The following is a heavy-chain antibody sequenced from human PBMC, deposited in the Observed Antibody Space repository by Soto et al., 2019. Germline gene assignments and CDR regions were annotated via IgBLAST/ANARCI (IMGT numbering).Heavy chain of an antibody. CDR3: GRDRSFIPY. CDR2: IRSTTYGGTT. CDR1: GFTFGDYD. J-gene: IGHJ4*02. D-gene: IGHD6-13*01. V-gene: IGHV3-49*03. Sequence: SLRLSCAASGFTFGDYDMSWFRQAPGKGLEWVGFIRSTTYGGTTEYAASVKGRFTISRDDSRSIAYLQMNSLTTEDTAVYYCGRDRSFIPYWGPGTLVTVSS.